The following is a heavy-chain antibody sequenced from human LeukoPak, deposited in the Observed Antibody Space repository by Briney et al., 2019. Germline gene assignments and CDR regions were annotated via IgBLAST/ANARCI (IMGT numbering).Heavy chain of an antibody. J-gene: IGHJ4*02. CDR1: GGSISGYY. V-gene: IGHV4-59*01. CDR2: IYYSGST. D-gene: IGHD1-26*01. Sequence: PSETLSLTCTVSGGSISGYYWSWIRQPPGKGLEWIGYIYYSGSTNYNPSLKSRVTISVDTSKNQFSLKLSSVTAEDTAVYYCARGYPLSGSYREFDYWGQGTLVTVSS. CDR3: ARGYPLSGSYREFDY.